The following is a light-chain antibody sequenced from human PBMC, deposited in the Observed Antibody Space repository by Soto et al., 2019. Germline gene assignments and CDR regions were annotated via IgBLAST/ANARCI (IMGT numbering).Light chain of an antibody. J-gene: IGLJ1*01. V-gene: IGLV2-14*01. CDR1: SSDVGGYNY. CDR2: DVS. Sequence: QSVLTQPASVSGSPGQSLTISCTGTSSDVGGYNYVSWYQQYPGKAPKVMIYDVSNRPSGVSNRFSGPKSGNTASLTISGLQAEDEADYYCSSYTSSSTYVFGSGTKVTVL. CDR3: SSYTSSSTYV.